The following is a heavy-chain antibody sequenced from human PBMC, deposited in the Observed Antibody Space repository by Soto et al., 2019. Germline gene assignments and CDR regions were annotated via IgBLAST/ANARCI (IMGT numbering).Heavy chain of an antibody. CDR3: ASALVGWDAQPRQPGWFDP. D-gene: IGHD6-19*01. CDR1: GGSISSGGYY. V-gene: IGHV4-31*03. J-gene: IGHJ5*02. Sequence: PSETLSLTCTVSGGSISSGGYYWSWIRQHQGKGLEWIWYIYYSGSTYYNPSLKSRVTISVDTSKNQFSLKLSSVTAAATAVYYCASALVGWDAQPRQPGWFDPWGQGTLVTVSS. CDR2: IYYSGST.